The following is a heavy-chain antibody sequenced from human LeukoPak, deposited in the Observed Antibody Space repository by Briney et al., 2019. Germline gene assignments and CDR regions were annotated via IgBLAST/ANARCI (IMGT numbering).Heavy chain of an antibody. Sequence: PGRSLRLSCAASGFTFDDYAMHWVRQAPGKGLEWVSGISWNSGSIGYADSVKGRFTISRDNAKNSLYLQMNSLRAEDTALYYCAKGKRGYSYSFGVDYWGQGTLVTVSS. J-gene: IGHJ4*02. CDR1: GFTFDDYA. V-gene: IGHV3-9*01. D-gene: IGHD5-18*01. CDR3: AKGKRGYSYSFGVDY. CDR2: ISWNSGSI.